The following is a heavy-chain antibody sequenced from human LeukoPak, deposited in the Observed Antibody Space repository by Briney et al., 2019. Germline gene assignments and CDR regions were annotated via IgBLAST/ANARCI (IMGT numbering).Heavy chain of an antibody. CDR3: ARHTVTYYYYYMDV. D-gene: IGHD4-17*01. CDR2: IKQDGSEK. V-gene: IGHV3-7*01. J-gene: IGHJ6*03. Sequence: PGGSLRLSCAASGFTFSSYWMSGVRQAPGKGLEWVANIKQDGSEKYYVDSVKGRFTISRDNAKNSLYLQMNSLRAEDTAVYYCARHTVTYYYYYMDVWGKGTTVTVSS. CDR1: GFTFSSYW.